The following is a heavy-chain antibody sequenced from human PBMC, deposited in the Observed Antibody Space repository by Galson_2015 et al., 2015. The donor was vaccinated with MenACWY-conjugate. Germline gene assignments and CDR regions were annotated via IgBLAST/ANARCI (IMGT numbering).Heavy chain of an antibody. CDR1: GFTFTRYS. D-gene: IGHD6-19*01. CDR2: LSSTSDHI. CDR3: ARGISIGWSTEHDYYGMDV. V-gene: IGHV3-21*01. Sequence: SLRLSCAASGFTFTRYSMTWVRQAPGKGLEWVSSLSSTSDHIFYADSVKGRFTISRDNAKNSLYLQMNDLRAEDTAVYYCARGISIGWSTEHDYYGMDVWGQGTTVTVSS. J-gene: IGHJ6*02.